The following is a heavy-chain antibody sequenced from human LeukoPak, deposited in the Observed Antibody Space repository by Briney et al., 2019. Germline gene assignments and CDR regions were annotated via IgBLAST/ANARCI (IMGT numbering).Heavy chain of an antibody. V-gene: IGHV1-18*01. CDR3: ARDPGGYSGYAH. CDR2: ISAYNGDT. D-gene: IGHD5-12*01. CDR1: GYTFTSYG. Sequence: ASVKVSCKASGYTFTSYGISWVRQAPGQGLEWMGWISAYNGDTNYAQKLQGRVTMSTDTSTTTAYMELRSLRSDDTAVYYCARDPGGYSGYAHWGQGTLVTVSS. J-gene: IGHJ4*02.